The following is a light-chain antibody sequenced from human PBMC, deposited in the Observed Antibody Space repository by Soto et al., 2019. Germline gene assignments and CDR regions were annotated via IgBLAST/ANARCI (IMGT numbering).Light chain of an antibody. Sequence: IQLTQSPSSLSASVGDRVTITCRASQSVSRWLAWYQQKPGKAPKLLIYTTSSLESGVPSRLSGSGSGTEFTLTISSLTPEDFAVYYCQQYGSSGTFGQGTQVDIK. CDR3: QQYGSSGT. V-gene: IGKV1-5*03. CDR2: TTS. J-gene: IGKJ1*01. CDR1: QSVSRW.